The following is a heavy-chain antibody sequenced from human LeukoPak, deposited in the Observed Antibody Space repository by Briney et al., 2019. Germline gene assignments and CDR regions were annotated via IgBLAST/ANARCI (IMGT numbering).Heavy chain of an antibody. V-gene: IGHV3-23*01. Sequence: PGGSLRLSCAASGFTLSSYAMSWVRPTPGKGLEWVSTISDNAYYADSVKGRFTISRDNSKNTLYLQMNSLRAEDTAVYYCARDRPATYYYYGMDVWGQGTTVTVSS. CDR3: ARDRPATYYYYGMDV. J-gene: IGHJ6*02. CDR1: GFTLSSYA. D-gene: IGHD2-15*01. CDR2: ISDNA.